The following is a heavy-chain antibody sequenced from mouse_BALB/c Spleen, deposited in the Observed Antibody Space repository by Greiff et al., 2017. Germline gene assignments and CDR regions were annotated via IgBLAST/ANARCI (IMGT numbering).Heavy chain of an antibody. V-gene: IGHV1-69*02. Sequence: QVQLKQPGAELVKPGASVKLSCKASGYTFTSYWMHWVKQRPGQGLEWIGEIDPSDSYTNYNQKFKGKATLTVDKSSSTAYMQLSSLTSEDSAVYYCARSRGYYAMDYWGQGTSVTVSS. J-gene: IGHJ4*01. CDR1: GYTFTSYW. CDR3: ARSRGYYAMDY. CDR2: IDPSDSYT.